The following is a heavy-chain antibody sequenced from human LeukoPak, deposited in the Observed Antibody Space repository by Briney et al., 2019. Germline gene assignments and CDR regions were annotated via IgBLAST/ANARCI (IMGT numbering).Heavy chain of an antibody. Sequence: GGSLRLSCAVSGFTFDSYGMHWVRQAPGKGLEWVAVISHDGSTIYYADSVEGRFTISRDNSDNTLFLQMNSLRAEDTAMYYCAKGEVVIRGYYYGMDVWGQGTTVIVSS. CDR2: ISHDGSTI. D-gene: IGHD2-15*01. J-gene: IGHJ6*02. CDR3: AKGEVVIRGYYYGMDV. CDR1: GFTFDSYG. V-gene: IGHV3-30*18.